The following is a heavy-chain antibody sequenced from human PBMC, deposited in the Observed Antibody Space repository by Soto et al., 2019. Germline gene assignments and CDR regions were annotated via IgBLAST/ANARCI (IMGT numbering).Heavy chain of an antibody. CDR1: GYTLTEVA. D-gene: IGHD4-17*01. CDR2: FDPDEAET. CDR3: TTYHGDYNCDH. V-gene: IGHV1-24*01. Sequence: QVQLVQSGAEVKKPGASVKVSCKVSGYTLTEVAMHWVRQAPGKGLEWLGGFDPDEAETIYAQHFQGRVTMTEDTSTDTVYMELSSLRSEDTALYFCTTYHGDYNCDHGGQGTLVTVSS. J-gene: IGHJ5*02.